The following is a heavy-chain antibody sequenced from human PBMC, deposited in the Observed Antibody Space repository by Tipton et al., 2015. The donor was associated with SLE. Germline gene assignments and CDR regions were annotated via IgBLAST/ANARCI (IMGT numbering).Heavy chain of an antibody. Sequence: TLSLTCTVSGGSISSSSYYWGWIRQPPGKGLEWIGSIYYSGGTYYTPSLKSRVTISVDTSKNQFSLNLSSLTAADTAVYYCATCSSSWPYYFDYWGQGTLVTVSS. V-gene: IGHV4-39*01. J-gene: IGHJ4*02. CDR3: ATCSSSWPYYFDY. CDR2: IYYSGGT. D-gene: IGHD6-13*01. CDR1: GGSISSSSYY.